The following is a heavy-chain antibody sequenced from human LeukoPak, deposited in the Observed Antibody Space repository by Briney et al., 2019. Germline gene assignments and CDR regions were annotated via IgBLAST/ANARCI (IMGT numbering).Heavy chain of an antibody. CDR3: ASPGPYYSETSGYLVF. J-gene: IGHJ4*02. Sequence: GWSLRLSCAASGFTFSSYAMNWVRQAPGKGLEWISVISGSGGSTYYADSVKGRFTISRDNSKNTLYLQMHSLRAEDTAVYYCASPGPYYSETSGYLVFWGQGILVTVSS. CDR1: GFTFSSYA. CDR2: ISGSGGST. D-gene: IGHD3-22*01. V-gene: IGHV3-23*01.